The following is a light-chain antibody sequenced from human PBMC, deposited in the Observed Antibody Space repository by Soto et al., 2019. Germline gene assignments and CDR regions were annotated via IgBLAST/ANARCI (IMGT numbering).Light chain of an antibody. CDR3: QSYDNSLDGSVV. CDR2: GNN. J-gene: IGLJ2*01. V-gene: IGLV1-40*01. Sequence: QSVLTQPPSVSGAPGQRVTISCTGSSSNVGAGYDVHWYQQLPGTAPKLLIFGNNNRPSGVPDRFSGSKSGTAASLAIAGLQAEDEADYYCQSYDNSLDGSVVFGGGTKLTVL. CDR1: SSNVGAGYD.